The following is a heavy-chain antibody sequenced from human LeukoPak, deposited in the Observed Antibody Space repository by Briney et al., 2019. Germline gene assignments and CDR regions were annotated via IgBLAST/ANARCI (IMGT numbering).Heavy chain of an antibody. CDR2: ISSSSSTI. V-gene: IGHV3-48*01. D-gene: IGHD4-17*01. J-gene: IGHJ4*02. CDR3: ARTYGDYPYYFDY. Sequence: GGPLRLSFPASGFTLSSYSRNGVGQPPGRGREGVSYISSSSSTIYYADSVKGRFTISRDNSKNTLYLQMNSLRAEDTAVYYCARTYGDYPYYFDYWGQGTLVSVSS. CDR1: GFTLSSYS.